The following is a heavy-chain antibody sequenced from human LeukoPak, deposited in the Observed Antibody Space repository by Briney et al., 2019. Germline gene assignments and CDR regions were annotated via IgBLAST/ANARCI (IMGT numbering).Heavy chain of an antibody. D-gene: IGHD3-10*01. CDR2: KSSDGSNT. CDR1: GFDLSAYW. V-gene: IGHV3-74*01. J-gene: IGHJ5*02. CDR3: ARGRGPYGWFDP. Sequence: GGSLRLSCAASGFDLSAYWMHWVRQVPGKGLVWVSRKSSDGSNTNYADSMKGRFTVSRDNAKNTLYLQMNSLRVEDTAVYYCARGRGPYGWFDPWGQGTLVTVSS.